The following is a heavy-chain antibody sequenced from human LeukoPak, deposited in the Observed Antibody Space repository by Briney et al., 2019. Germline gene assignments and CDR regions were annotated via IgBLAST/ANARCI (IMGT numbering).Heavy chain of an antibody. Sequence: PAGGSLRLSCAASGFTFSSYWMHWVRQAPGKGLVWVSRINSDGSSTSYADSVKGRFTISRDNSKSTLYLQMNSLRAEDTAVYYCAKDSVGVAGPDYWGQGSLVTVSS. V-gene: IGHV3-74*01. CDR2: INSDGSST. D-gene: IGHD6-19*01. CDR3: AKDSVGVAGPDY. J-gene: IGHJ4*02. CDR1: GFTFSSYW.